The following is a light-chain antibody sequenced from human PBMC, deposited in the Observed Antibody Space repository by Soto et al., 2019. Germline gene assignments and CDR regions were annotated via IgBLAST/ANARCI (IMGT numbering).Light chain of an antibody. J-gene: IGKJ4*01. CDR1: QTVRNNY. V-gene: IGKV3-20*01. CDR3: QQFSSYPLT. Sequence: EIVLTQSPATLSLSPGEGATLSCRASQTVRNNYLAWYQQKPGQAPRLLIYDASSRATGIPDRFSGGGSGTDFTLTISRLEPEDFAVYYCQQFSSYPLTFGGGTKV. CDR2: DAS.